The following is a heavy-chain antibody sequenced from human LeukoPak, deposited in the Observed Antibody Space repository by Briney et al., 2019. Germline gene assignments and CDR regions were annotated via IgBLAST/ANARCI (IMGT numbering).Heavy chain of an antibody. CDR3: ARAPWGVDVSAFDI. D-gene: IGHD3-16*01. CDR1: GGSFSGYY. J-gene: IGHJ3*02. V-gene: IGHV4-34*01. Sequence: SETLSLTCAVYGGSFSGYYWSWIRQPPGKGLEWIGEINHSGSTNYNPSLKSRVTISVGTSKNQFSLKLSSVTAADTAVYYCARAPWGVDVSAFDIWGQGTMVTVSS. CDR2: INHSGST.